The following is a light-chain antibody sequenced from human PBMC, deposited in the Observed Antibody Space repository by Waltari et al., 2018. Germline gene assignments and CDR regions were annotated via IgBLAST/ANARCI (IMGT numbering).Light chain of an antibody. V-gene: IGKV1-39*01. CDR3: QQSYSTPWT. CDR1: QNINPY. J-gene: IGKJ1*01. Sequence: DIQMTQSPSSLAASVGDRVTITCRASQNINPYLNWYQQKPGKAPKFLIYRSSTLQNEVPSRFSGSGSGTDFTLTISSLQAEDIATYFCQQSYSTPWTFGLGTKVEI. CDR2: RSS.